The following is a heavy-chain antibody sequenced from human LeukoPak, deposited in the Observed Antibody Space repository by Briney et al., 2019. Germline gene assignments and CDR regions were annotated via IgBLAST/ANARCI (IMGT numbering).Heavy chain of an antibody. CDR2: IIPIFGTA. J-gene: IGHJ4*02. V-gene: IGHV1-69*13. D-gene: IGHD6-6*01. CDR1: GGTFSSYA. Sequence: SVKVSCKASGGTFSSYAISWVRQAPGQGLEWMGGIIPIFGTANYAQKFQGRVTITADESTSTAYMELSSLRSEDTAVYYCARVKYSRIPLLDYWGQGTLVTVSS. CDR3: ARVKYSRIPLLDY.